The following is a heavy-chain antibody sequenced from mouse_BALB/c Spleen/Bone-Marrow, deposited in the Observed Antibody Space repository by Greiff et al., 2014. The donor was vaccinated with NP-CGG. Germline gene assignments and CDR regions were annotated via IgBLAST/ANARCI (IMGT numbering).Heavy chain of an antibody. Sequence: QVQLQQSGAELVRPGASVTLSCKASGYTFTDYEMYWVKQTPVHGLEWIGTVDPETGDTAYNQKFKGKATLTADKFSNTVYMELSSLTSEDSAVYYCTSRIYYWGAMDYWGQGTSVSVSS. J-gene: IGHJ4*01. D-gene: IGHD2-1*01. CDR1: GYTFTDYE. CDR2: VDPETGDT. CDR3: TSRIYYWGAMDY. V-gene: IGHV1-15*01.